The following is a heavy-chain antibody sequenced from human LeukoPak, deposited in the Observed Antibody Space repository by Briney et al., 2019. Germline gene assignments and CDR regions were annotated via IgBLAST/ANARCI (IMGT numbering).Heavy chain of an antibody. CDR3: ARDGVFSISGYYDSSGYGFDI. V-gene: IGHV1-2*02. D-gene: IGHD3-22*01. Sequence: ASVKVSCKASGFTFTAYHMHWVRQAPGQGLEWMGWINPNSGGTNYAQKFQGRVTMTTDTSTSTAYMELRSLRSDDTAVYYCARDGVFSISGYYDSSGYGFDIWGQGTMVAVSS. CDR1: GFTFTAYH. CDR2: INPNSGGT. J-gene: IGHJ3*02.